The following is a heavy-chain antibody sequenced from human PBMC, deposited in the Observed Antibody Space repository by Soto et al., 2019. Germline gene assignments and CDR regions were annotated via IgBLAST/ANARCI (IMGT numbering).Heavy chain of an antibody. D-gene: IGHD6-19*01. CDR1: GFTFSTSA. Sequence: LRHSCAASGFTFSTSAISWVRQAPRPGLEWVSAISGSGGSIYYADSVKGGFTISRDNSRKTLYLQINSLRAEDTGVYYCAKDIAVAGPQLYYFDYWGQGTLV. CDR3: AKDIAVAGPQLYYFDY. J-gene: IGHJ4*02. V-gene: IGHV3-23*01. CDR2: ISGSGGSI.